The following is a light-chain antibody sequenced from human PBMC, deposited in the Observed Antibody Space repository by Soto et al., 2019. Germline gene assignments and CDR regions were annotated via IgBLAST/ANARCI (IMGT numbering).Light chain of an antibody. CDR2: AAS. V-gene: IGKV1-39*01. J-gene: IGKJ5*01. CDR3: QQSYSTSIT. CDR1: QSISTY. Sequence: DIQMTQSPSSLSASVGDRVTTPCRASQSISTYLNWYQQKPGKAPKFLISAASSLRSGVPSRFTGSGSGTDFTLTINSLQPEDFATYYCQQSYSTSITFGQGTRLEIK.